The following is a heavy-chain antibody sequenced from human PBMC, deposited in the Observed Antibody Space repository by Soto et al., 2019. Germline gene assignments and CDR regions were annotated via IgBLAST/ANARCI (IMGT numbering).Heavy chain of an antibody. D-gene: IGHD6-13*01. V-gene: IGHV1-69*12. Sequence: QVQLVQSGAEVKKPGSSVKVSCKASGGTFSSYAISWVRQAPGQGLEWMGGIIPIFGTANYAQKFQGRVTIPADESTSTAYMELSSLRSEDTAVYYCARGGYSSSWYVPWGSDYYYGMDVWGQGTTVTVSS. CDR3: ARGGYSSSWYVPWGSDYYYGMDV. CDR1: GGTFSSYA. CDR2: IIPIFGTA. J-gene: IGHJ6*02.